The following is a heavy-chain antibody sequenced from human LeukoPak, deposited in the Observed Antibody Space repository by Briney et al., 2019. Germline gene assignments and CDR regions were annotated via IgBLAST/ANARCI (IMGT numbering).Heavy chain of an antibody. D-gene: IGHD1-1*01. V-gene: IGHV4-59*01. CDR2: IHYSGTT. CDR1: GGSISSYY. CDR3: ARVSWFPGTSYYYMDV. Sequence: PSETLSLTCTVSGGSISSYYWSWIRQPPGKGLIWIGYIHYSGTTNYNPSLKSRVTISVDTSKNQFSPKLSSVTAADTAVYYCARVSWFPGTSYYYMDVWGKGTTVTVSS. J-gene: IGHJ6*03.